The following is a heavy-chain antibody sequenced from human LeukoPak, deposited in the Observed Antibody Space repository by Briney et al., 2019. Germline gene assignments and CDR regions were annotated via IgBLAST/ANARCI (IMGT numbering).Heavy chain of an antibody. D-gene: IGHD3-22*01. CDR1: GGSISSGSYY. J-gene: IGHJ3*02. V-gene: IGHV4-61*02. CDR2: IYTSGST. CDR3: ARASHYYDSSGYYVDAFDI. Sequence: TLSLTCTVSGGSISSGSYYWSWIRQPAGKGLEWIGRIYTSGSTNYNPSLKSRVTISVDTSKNQFSLKLSSVTAADTAVYYCARASHYYDSSGYYVDAFDIWGQGTMVTVSS.